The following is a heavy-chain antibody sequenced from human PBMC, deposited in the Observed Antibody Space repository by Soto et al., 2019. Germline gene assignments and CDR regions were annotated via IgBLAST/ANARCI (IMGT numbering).Heavy chain of an antibody. D-gene: IGHD1-20*01. J-gene: IGHJ4*02. V-gene: IGHV3-11*01. Sequence: QVQLVESGGGLVKPGGSLRLSCAASGFTFSDSYMSWIRQAPGKGLEWVSYISSSGSTIYYADSVKGRFTISRDNAKNSLFLQMNSLRAEDTAIYYCSREYNSYYFDYWGQGTLVTVSS. CDR2: ISSSGSTI. CDR1: GFTFSDSY. CDR3: SREYNSYYFDY.